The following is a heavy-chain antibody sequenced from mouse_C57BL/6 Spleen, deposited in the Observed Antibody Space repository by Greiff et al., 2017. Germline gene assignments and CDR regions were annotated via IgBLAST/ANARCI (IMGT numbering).Heavy chain of an antibody. Sequence: VQLQQSGPELVKPGASVKISCKASGYSFTGYYMNWVKQSPEKSLEWIGEINPSTGGTTYNQKFKAKATLTVDKSSSTAYMQLKSLTSEDSAVYYGARRRMIHYAMDYWGQGTSVTVSS. J-gene: IGHJ4*01. V-gene: IGHV1-42*01. D-gene: IGHD2-3*01. CDR2: INPSTGGT. CDR1: GYSFTGYY. CDR3: ARRRMIHYAMDY.